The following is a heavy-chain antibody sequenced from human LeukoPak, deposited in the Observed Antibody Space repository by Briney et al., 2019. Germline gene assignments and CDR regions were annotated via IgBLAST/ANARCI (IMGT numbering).Heavy chain of an antibody. D-gene: IGHD6-6*01. CDR3: ARFGGSSSGDWSDP. CDR1: GGSISSYY. J-gene: IGHJ5*02. CDR2: IYTSGST. V-gene: IGHV4-4*07. Sequence: ASETLSLTCTVSGGSISSYYWSWIRQPAGKGLEWIGRIYTSGSTNYNPSLKSRVTMSVDTSKNQFSLKLSSVTAADTAVYYCARFGGSSSGDWSDPWGQGTLVTVSS.